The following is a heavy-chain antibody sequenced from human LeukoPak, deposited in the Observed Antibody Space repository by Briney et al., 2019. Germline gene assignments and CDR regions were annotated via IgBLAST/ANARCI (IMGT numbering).Heavy chain of an antibody. J-gene: IGHJ4*02. Sequence: GGSLRLSCAASGFTFSSYGMHWVRQAPGKGLEWVAVISYDGSNKYYADSVKGRFTISRDNSKNTLYLQMNSLRAEDTAVYYCAKDYCGGSCYPDYWGQGTLVTVSS. CDR3: AKDYCGGSCYPDY. CDR1: GFTFSSYG. CDR2: ISYDGSNK. D-gene: IGHD2-15*01. V-gene: IGHV3-30*18.